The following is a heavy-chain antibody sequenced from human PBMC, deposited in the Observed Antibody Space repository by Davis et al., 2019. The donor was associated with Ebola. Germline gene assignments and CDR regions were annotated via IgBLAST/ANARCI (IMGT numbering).Heavy chain of an antibody. D-gene: IGHD4-17*01. Sequence: SDTLSLTCAVPGGSISSGGYSWSWIRQPPGKGLEWIGYIYHSGRTYYNPSLKSRVTISVDRSKNQFSLKLSSVTAADTAVYYCARDTVRWGQGTLVTVSS. V-gene: IGHV4-30-2*01. CDR1: GGSISSGGYS. J-gene: IGHJ4*02. CDR2: IYHSGRT. CDR3: ARDTVR.